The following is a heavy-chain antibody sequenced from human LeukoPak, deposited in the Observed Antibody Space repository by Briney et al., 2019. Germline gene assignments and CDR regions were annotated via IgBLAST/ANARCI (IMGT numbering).Heavy chain of an antibody. V-gene: IGHV3-21*01. Sequence: PGGSLRLSCAASGFTFSSYSMNWVRQAPGKGLEWVSSISSSSSYIYYADSVKGRFTISRDNAKNSLYLQMNSLRAEDTAVYYCAKLQLERRRYFDYWGQGTLVTVSS. D-gene: IGHD1-1*01. CDR2: ISSSSSYI. J-gene: IGHJ4*02. CDR3: AKLQLERRRYFDY. CDR1: GFTFSSYS.